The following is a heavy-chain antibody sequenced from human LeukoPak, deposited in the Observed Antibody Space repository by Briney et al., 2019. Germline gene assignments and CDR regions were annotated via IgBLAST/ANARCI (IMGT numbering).Heavy chain of an antibody. V-gene: IGHV4-59*07. CDR3: ARAWATDYFDY. CDR1: GGSISSSY. Sequence: SDSLSLTCTVSGGSISSSYGSWIRQPPGRGREWIGYMYYSGTINYNPSLKSRVTISVDTSKNQFSLKLSAVTAADTAMYYCARAWATDYFDYWGQGTLVTVSS. CDR2: MYYSGTI. J-gene: IGHJ4*02.